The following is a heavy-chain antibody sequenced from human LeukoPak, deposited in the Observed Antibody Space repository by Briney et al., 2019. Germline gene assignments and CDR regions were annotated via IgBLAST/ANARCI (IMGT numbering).Heavy chain of an antibody. V-gene: IGHV4-59*12. CDR2: IYYSGGT. CDR3: ARAMDSSSWYGGSFDY. J-gene: IGHJ4*02. D-gene: IGHD6-13*01. Sequence: SETLSLTCTVSGGSISSYYWSWIRQPPGKGLEWIGYIYYSGGTNYNPSLKSRVTISVDTSKNQFSLKLSSVPAADTAVYYCARAMDSSSWYGGSFDYWGQGTLVTVSA. CDR1: GGSISSYY.